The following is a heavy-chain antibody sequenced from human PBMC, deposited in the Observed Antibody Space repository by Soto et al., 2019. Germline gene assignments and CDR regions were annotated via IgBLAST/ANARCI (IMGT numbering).Heavy chain of an antibody. Sequence: QVQMVESGGGVVHPGRSLRLSCAASGFTFSSYGMHWVRQAPGKGLEWVAVIWYDGSNKYYADSVKGRFTISRDNSKNTLYLQMNSLRAEDTAVYYCARGNVVTVVPEADYWGQGTLVTVSS. CDR1: GFTFSSYG. D-gene: IGHD1-1*01. CDR3: ARGNVVTVVPEADY. CDR2: IWYDGSNK. V-gene: IGHV3-33*01. J-gene: IGHJ4*02.